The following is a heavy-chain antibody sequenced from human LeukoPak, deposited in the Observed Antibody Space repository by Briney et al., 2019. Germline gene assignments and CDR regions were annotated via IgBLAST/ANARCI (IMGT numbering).Heavy chain of an antibody. V-gene: IGHV3-48*01. CDR1: GFTLSSYS. J-gene: IGHJ4*02. D-gene: IGHD1-26*01. CDR3: ARGGSYSLAVAY. CDR2: ISSSSSTI. Sequence: PGGSLRLSCAASGFTLSSYSMNWVRQAPGKGLEWVSYISSSSSTIYYADSVKGRFTTSRDNAKNSLYLQMNSLRAEDTAVYFCARGGSYSLAVAYWGQGTLVTVSS.